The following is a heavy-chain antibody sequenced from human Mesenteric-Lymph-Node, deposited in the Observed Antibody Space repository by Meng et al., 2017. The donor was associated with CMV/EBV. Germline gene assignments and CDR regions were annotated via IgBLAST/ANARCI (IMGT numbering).Heavy chain of an antibody. D-gene: IGHD3-10*01. CDR3: ARGRYYSGENYFDY. CDR1: GLPYSSYW. CDR2: INGDGSEI. J-gene: IGHJ4*02. V-gene: IGHV3-7*01. Sequence: ETLSLTCAASGLPYSSYWMAWVRQAPGKGLEWVANINGDGSEIFYVDSVKGRFTISRDNAKNSVYLQMNSLRAEDTAVYYCARGRYYSGENYFDYWGQGTLVTVSS.